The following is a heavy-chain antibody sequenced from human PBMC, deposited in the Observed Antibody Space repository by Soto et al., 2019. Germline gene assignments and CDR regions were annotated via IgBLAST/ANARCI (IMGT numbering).Heavy chain of an antibody. CDR1: GYTFTNYA. J-gene: IGHJ4*02. Sequence: GASVKVSCKASGYTFTNYAIHWVRQAPGQRLEWMGRISVGNGNTKYSQKLQDRVTITRDTTASTAYVELSSLRSEDTAVYYCGRAHVGFSNLDSWGQGTLVTVSS. V-gene: IGHV1-3*01. CDR2: ISVGNGNT. CDR3: GRAHVGFSNLDS. D-gene: IGHD3-3*02.